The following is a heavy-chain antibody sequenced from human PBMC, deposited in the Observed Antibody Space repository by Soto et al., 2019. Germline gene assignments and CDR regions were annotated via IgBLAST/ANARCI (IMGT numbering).Heavy chain of an antibody. D-gene: IGHD2-15*01. CDR2: IYYSGST. CDR3: ARRSRPVVAYYFDY. CDR1: GGSISSGDYY. V-gene: IGHV4-30-4*01. J-gene: IGHJ4*02. Sequence: QVQLQESGPGLVKPSQTLSLTCTVSGGSISSGDYYWSWIRQPPGKGLEWIWYIYYSGSTYYNPSLKSRVTISVDTSKNHFSLKLSSVTAADTAVYYCARRSRPVVAYYFDYWGQGTLVTVSS.